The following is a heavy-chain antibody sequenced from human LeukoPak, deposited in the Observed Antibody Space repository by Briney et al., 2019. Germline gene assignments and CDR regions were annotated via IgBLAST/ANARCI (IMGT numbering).Heavy chain of an antibody. D-gene: IGHD3-16*02. Sequence: SETLSLTCGVSGGSFSGYYWNWIRQSPEKGLEWVGEINHSGNTRYDPSLRSRITMSVDTSRNHFSLKLSSVTAADTAVYFCAREIIWGTYRRLYYFDTWGQGTLVTVSS. CDR3: AREIIWGTYRRLYYFDT. CDR1: GGSFSGYY. V-gene: IGHV4-34*01. CDR2: INHSGNT. J-gene: IGHJ4*02.